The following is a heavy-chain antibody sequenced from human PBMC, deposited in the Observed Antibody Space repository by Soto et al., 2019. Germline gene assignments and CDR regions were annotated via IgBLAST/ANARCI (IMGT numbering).Heavy chain of an antibody. CDR3: AKTRFLRGYGPHREGMAV. CDR1: GFMFSSFA. V-gene: IGHV3-23*01. CDR2: ISDSGDKT. J-gene: IGHJ6*02. Sequence: LSCAASGFMFSSFAINWVRQAPGKGLEWVSTISDSGDKTDYADFVKGRFTISRDNSKNTLYLQMNSLRVEDTAIYYCAKTRFLRGYGPHREGMAVRGQRSSVTVSS. D-gene: IGHD3-3*01.